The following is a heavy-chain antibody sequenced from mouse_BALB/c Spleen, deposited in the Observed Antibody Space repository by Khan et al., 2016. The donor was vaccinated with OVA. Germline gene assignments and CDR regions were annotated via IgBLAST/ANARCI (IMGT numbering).Heavy chain of an antibody. Sequence: EVVLAESGGDLVKPGGSLKLSCAASGFTFSSYRMFWVRPTPDMRLVWVVTISSGGDYTSYPVSVRGRFVISGDNAKNTLYLQMSDLKSEDTAMYYCASHLTGSFAYWGQGTLVTVSA. D-gene: IGHD4-1*01. CDR1: GFTFSSYR. CDR3: ASHLTGSFAY. J-gene: IGHJ3*01. V-gene: IGHV5-6*01. CDR2: ISSGGDYT.